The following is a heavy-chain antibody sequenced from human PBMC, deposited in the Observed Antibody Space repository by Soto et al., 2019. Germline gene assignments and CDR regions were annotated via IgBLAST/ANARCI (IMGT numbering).Heavy chain of an antibody. CDR1: GGSFSGYY. J-gene: IGHJ6*02. Sequence: SETLSLTCAVYGGSFSGYYWSWIRQPPGKGLEWIGEINHSGSTNYNPSLKSRVTISVDTSKNQFSLKLSSVTAADTAVYYCARGRGYSRIVEATIYYSSYGTDVWGQATTVTVYS. CDR2: INHSGST. V-gene: IGHV4-34*01. D-gene: IGHD1-26*01. CDR3: ARGRGYSRIVEATIYYSSYGTDV.